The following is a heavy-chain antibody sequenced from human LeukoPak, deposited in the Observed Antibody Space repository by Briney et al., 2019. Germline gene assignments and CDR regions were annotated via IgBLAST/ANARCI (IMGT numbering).Heavy chain of an antibody. J-gene: IGHJ5*02. Sequence: PSETLSLTCTVSGYSISSGYFWGWIRQPPGKGLEWIGTIYNSGSTYYNASLESRVTISVDTSKNQFSLKLSSVTAADTAVYYCARSRDWNYGVPGWFDPWGQGTLVTVSS. V-gene: IGHV4-38-2*02. D-gene: IGHD1-7*01. CDR1: GYSISSGYF. CDR2: IYNSGST. CDR3: ARSRDWNYGVPGWFDP.